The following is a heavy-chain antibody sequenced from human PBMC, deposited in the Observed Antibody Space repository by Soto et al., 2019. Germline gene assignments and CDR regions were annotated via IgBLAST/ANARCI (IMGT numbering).Heavy chain of an antibody. CDR2: IHYSGSV. D-gene: IGHD4-17*01. V-gene: IGHV4-30-4*01. CDR3: VREDDGGDRDYYGLDV. Sequence: QVQLQESGPGLVRPSQTLSLTCTVSGGSISSDHYHWTWIRQTPGKGLEWIGYIHYSGSVYYNPSLQSRVTMSVDTSKNLLSLKLKSETAADTAVYFCVREDDGGDRDYYGLDVWGQGTTVTVSS. J-gene: IGHJ6*02. CDR1: GGSISSDHYH.